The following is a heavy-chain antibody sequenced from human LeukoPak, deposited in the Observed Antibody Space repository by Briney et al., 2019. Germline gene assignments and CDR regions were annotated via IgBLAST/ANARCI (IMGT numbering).Heavy chain of an antibody. CDR3: AGGSHYDILTPPANWFDP. CDR1: GGSFSGYY. Sequence: SETLSLTCAVYGGSFSGYYWSWIRQPPGKGLEWIGEINHSGSTNYNPSLKSRVTISVDTSKNQFSLKLSSVTAADTAVYYCAGGSHYDILTPPANWFDPWGQGTLVTVSS. D-gene: IGHD3-9*01. CDR2: INHSGST. J-gene: IGHJ5*02. V-gene: IGHV4-34*01.